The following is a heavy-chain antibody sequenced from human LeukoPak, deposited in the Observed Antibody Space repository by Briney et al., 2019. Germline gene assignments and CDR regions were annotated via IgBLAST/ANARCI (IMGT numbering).Heavy chain of an antibody. CDR1: GGSISSSSYY. Sequence: PSETLSLTCTVSGGSISSSSYYWGWIRQPPGKGLEWIGSIYYSGSTYYNPSLKSRVTISVDTSKNQFSLKLSSVTAADTAVYYCARREGYGNRVIDYWGQGTLVTVSS. CDR2: IYYSGST. D-gene: IGHD5-24*01. J-gene: IGHJ4*02. V-gene: IGHV4-39*01. CDR3: ARREGYGNRVIDY.